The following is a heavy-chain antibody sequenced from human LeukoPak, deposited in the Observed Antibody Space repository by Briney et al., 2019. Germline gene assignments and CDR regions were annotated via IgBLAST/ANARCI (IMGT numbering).Heavy chain of an antibody. Sequence: GGALRLSCAASGFTFSTYWMQWVRGAPGKGLVWVSGIIGDGSTTTFANSVKGRFTISRDNAKNTLYLEMRSRRAEDTAVYYCSRSYYASGTYYNAPFFDFWGQGTLVAVSS. CDR2: IIGDGSTT. V-gene: IGHV3-74*03. CDR3: SRSYYASGTYYNAPFFDF. D-gene: IGHD3-10*01. CDR1: GFTFSTYW. J-gene: IGHJ4*02.